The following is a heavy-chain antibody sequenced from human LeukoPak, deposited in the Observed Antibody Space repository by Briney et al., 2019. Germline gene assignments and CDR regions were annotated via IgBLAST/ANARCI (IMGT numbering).Heavy chain of an antibody. J-gene: IGHJ3*02. V-gene: IGHV3-30-3*01. CDR2: TSSDLNVK. Sequence: GGSLRLSCAASGFTFRNYVIHWVRQAPGKGLEWVAVTSSDLNVKLYADSVKGRFTISRDNANNSLYLQMSSLRPEDTAVYYCAREYSSSSGRAFDIWGQGTMVTVSS. CDR3: AREYSSSSGRAFDI. D-gene: IGHD6-6*01. CDR1: GFTFRNYV.